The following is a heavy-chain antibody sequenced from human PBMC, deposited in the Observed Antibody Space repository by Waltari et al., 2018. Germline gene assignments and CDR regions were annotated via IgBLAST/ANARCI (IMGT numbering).Heavy chain of an antibody. J-gene: IGHJ4*02. V-gene: IGHV3-15*01. Sequence: EVQLAALGGCLVKPGGSLRLSCAAPGLTFIAALMTWVRQSLGTGLEWVGLIKSKPSGWTPDYAAPVKGRFSISRDDSKNTIYLQMNSLKTEDTAIYYCTKDVPYTGGGAVRYWGQGTLVTVSS. CDR3: TKDVPYTGGGAVRY. CDR2: IKSKPSGWTP. CDR1: GLTFIAAL. D-gene: IGHD6-19*01.